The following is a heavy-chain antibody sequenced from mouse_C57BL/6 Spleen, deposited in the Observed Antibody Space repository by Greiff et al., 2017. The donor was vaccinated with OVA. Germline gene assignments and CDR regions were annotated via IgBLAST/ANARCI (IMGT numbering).Heavy chain of an antibody. CDR2: ISSGSSTI. CDR1: GFTFSDYG. V-gene: IGHV5-17*01. J-gene: IGHJ2*01. Sequence: EVKLMESGGGLVKPGGSLKLSCAASGFTFSDYGMHWVRQAPEKGMEWVAYISSGSSTIYYADTVKGRFTISRDNAKNTLFLQMTSLRSEDTAMYYCARGGAVVDFDYWGQGTTLTVSS. D-gene: IGHD1-1*01. CDR3: ARGGAVVDFDY.